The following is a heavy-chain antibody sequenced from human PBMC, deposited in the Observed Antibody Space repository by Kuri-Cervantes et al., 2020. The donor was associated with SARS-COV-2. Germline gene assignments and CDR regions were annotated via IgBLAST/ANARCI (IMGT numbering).Heavy chain of an antibody. V-gene: IGHV3-48*01. CDR2: ISSSSSTI. Sequence: GGSLRLSCAASGFTFSSYSMNWVRQAPGKGLEWVSYISSSSSTIYYADSVKGRFTTSRDNSKDTVYLQLHSLRAEDTAIYFCAKGLTPTPPTRYYDSWGPGTLVTVSS. CDR1: GFTFSSYS. D-gene: IGHD2-15*01. J-gene: IGHJ5*01. CDR3: AKGLTPTPPTRYYDS.